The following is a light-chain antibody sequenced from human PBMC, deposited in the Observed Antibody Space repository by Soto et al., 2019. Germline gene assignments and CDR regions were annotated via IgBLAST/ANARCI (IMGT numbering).Light chain of an antibody. J-gene: IGLJ1*01. Sequence: QSLLTQPPSTSGSPGQRVTSSCSGSSSNIGRNAVNWYQQLPGTAPKLLIYSNNQRPSGVPDRFSGSKSGTSASLAISGLQSEDEADYYCAPWDDSLNGYVFGTGTKVTVL. V-gene: IGLV1-44*01. CDR3: APWDDSLNGYV. CDR2: SNN. CDR1: SSNIGRNA.